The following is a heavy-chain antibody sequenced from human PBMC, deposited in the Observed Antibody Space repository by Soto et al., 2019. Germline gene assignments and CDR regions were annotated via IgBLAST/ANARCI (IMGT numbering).Heavy chain of an antibody. D-gene: IGHD3-10*01. Sequence: QVQLVQSGAGVKKPGASVKVSCKASGYTFTSYNIHWVRQAPGQGLEWVGMINPRGFFTTYAQKCRGRVTMTGHTSTSVVYMELTNRRSVDTAVYYGARAAGRFGELFGFAPCGRGTLVSVSS. V-gene: IGHV1-46*01. CDR3: ARAAGRFGELFGFAP. CDR2: INPRGFFT. CDR1: GYTFTSYN. J-gene: IGHJ5*02.